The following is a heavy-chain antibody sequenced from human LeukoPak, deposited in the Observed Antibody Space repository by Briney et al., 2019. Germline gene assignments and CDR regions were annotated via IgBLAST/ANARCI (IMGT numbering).Heavy chain of an antibody. D-gene: IGHD2-8*01. CDR3: ARPALSYAFDF. J-gene: IGHJ4*02. Sequence: ESPDTYRKGSGYNFTSYWIGWVLQMPGKGLEWMGIIYHGDSYTRYSPSFQDQVTISADKSISPSYLQWSSLKASDTAMYYCARPALSYAFDFWGQGTLVTVSS. CDR1: GYNFTSYW. CDR2: IYHGDSYT. V-gene: IGHV5-51*01.